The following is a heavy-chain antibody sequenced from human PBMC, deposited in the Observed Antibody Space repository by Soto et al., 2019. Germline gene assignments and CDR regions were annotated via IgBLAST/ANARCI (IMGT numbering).Heavy chain of an antibody. V-gene: IGHV4-31*03. D-gene: IGHD2-2*01. CDR2: IYYSGST. Sequence: QVQLQESGPGLVKPSQTLSLTCTVSGGSISSGGYYWSWIRQHPGKGLEWIGYIYYSGSTYYNPSLKSRVTISVDTSKNQFSLKLSSVTAADTAVYCCASLVVPAAADWYFDLWGRGTLVTVSS. CDR1: GGSISSGGYY. J-gene: IGHJ2*01. CDR3: ASLVVPAAADWYFDL.